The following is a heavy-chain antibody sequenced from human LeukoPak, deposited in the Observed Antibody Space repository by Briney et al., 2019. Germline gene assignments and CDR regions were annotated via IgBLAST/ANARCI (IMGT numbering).Heavy chain of an antibody. Sequence: PGRSLRLSCAASGFTFSSYAMHWVRQAPGKGLEWVAVISYDGSNKYYADSVKGRFTISRDNSKNTLYLQMNSLRAEDTAVYYCARERMYYDSSGYLGYWGQGTLVTVSS. D-gene: IGHD3-22*01. CDR2: ISYDGSNK. J-gene: IGHJ4*02. V-gene: IGHV3-30*04. CDR1: GFTFSSYA. CDR3: ARERMYYDSSGYLGY.